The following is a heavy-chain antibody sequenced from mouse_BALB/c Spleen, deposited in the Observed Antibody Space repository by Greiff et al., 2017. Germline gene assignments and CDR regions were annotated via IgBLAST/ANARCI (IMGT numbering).Heavy chain of an antibody. J-gene: IGHJ3*01. CDR1: GYTFTSYV. Sequence: VQLQQSGPELVKPGASVKMSCKASGYTFTSYVMHWVKQKPGQGLEWIGYINPYNDGTKYNEKFKGKATLTSDKSSSTAYMELSSLTSEDSAVYYCARSGGYGNYDWFAYWGQGTLVTVSA. CDR3: ARSGGYGNYDWFAY. CDR2: INPYNDGT. V-gene: IGHV1-14*01. D-gene: IGHD2-10*02.